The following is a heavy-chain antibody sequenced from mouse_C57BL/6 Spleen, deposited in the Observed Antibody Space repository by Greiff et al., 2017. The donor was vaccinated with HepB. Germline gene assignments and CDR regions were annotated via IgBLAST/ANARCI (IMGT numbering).Heavy chain of an antibody. J-gene: IGHJ2*01. CDR2: ISSGSSTI. D-gene: IGHD1-1*01. V-gene: IGHV5-17*01. CDR1: GFTFSDYG. CDR3: ARGGYNGSSAYFDT. Sequence: EVKLVESGGGLVKPGGSLKLSCAASGFTFSDYGMHWVRQAPEKGLEWVAYISSGSSTIYYADTVKGRFTISRDNAKNTLFVQMTSLRSEDTAMYYCARGGYNGSSAYFDTWGKGTTLTVSS.